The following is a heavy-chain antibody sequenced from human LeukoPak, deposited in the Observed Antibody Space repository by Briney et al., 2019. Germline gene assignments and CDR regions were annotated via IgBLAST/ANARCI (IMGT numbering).Heavy chain of an antibody. J-gene: IGHJ6*03. Sequence: PSETLSLTCTVSGGSISSYYWSWVRQPAGKGLEWIGRIYASGNTNYNPSLKSRVTMSVDTSKNQFSLKLSSVTAADTAVYYCARWVGRVGVIQANYMDVWGKGTTVTVSS. V-gene: IGHV4-4*07. CDR2: IYASGNT. CDR3: ARWVGRVGVIQANYMDV. CDR1: GGSISSYY. D-gene: IGHD3-16*01.